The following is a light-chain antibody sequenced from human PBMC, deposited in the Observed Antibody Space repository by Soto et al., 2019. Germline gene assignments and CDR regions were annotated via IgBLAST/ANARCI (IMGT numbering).Light chain of an antibody. CDR1: QSIGTW. J-gene: IGKJ1*01. Sequence: DIQVTQSPSTPSASVGDRVTITCGASQSIGTWLAWYQQKPGKAPKLLIFDASTLESGVPSRFSGSGSGTDFTLTISSLQPDDFETYYCQQYSDSSGAFGQGTKVDIK. V-gene: IGKV1-5*01. CDR3: QQYSDSSGA. CDR2: DAS.